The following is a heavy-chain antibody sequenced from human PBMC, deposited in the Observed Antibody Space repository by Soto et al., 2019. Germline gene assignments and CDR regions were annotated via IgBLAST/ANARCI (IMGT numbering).Heavy chain of an antibody. D-gene: IGHD1-26*01. CDR1: GFTFTNYA. CDR3: VKDPDSATYTNFNS. J-gene: IGHJ4*02. Sequence: PGGSLRLSCTASGFTFTNYAMNWVRQAPGKGLEWVSSITNTDGSTSYADSVKGRFTTSRDNSKNTVYLQMSSLRAEDTAVYYCVKDPDSATYTNFNSWGQGILVTVSS. V-gene: IGHV3-23*01. CDR2: ITNTDGST.